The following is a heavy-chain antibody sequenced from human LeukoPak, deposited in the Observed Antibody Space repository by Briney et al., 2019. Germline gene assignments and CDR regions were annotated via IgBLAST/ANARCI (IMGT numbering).Heavy chain of an antibody. J-gene: IGHJ3*02. CDR2: IRTKAYGGTT. Sequence: GGSLRLSCAGSGFSFGDYAMNWVRQAPGKWRECVSFIRTKAYGGTTEYAASVQGRFTISRDDSKSIAYLQMNSLKTEDTAVYYCTRGYGGALDIRGQGTMVTVSS. CDR3: TRGYGGALDI. CDR1: GFSFGDYA. V-gene: IGHV3-49*04. D-gene: IGHD3-10*01.